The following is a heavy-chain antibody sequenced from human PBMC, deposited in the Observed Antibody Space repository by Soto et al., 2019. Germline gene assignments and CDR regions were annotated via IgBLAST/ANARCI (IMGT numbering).Heavy chain of an antibody. J-gene: IGHJ6*02. Sequence: GASVKVSCKVSGYTLTELSMHWVRQAPGKGLEWMGGFGTEDGETIYAQKFQGRVTMTTDTSTSTAYMELRSLRSDDTAVYYCAREGVAPYYYYGMDVWGQGTPVTVS. V-gene: IGHV1-24*01. CDR2: FGTEDGET. CDR3: AREGVAPYYYYGMDV. CDR1: GYTLTELS. D-gene: IGHD5-12*01.